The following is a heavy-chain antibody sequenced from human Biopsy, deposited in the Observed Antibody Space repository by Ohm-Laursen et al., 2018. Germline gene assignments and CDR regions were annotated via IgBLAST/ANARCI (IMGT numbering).Heavy chain of an antibody. D-gene: IGHD3-3*01. CDR3: VRGYSSSWSGYLDH. J-gene: IGHJ4*02. V-gene: IGHV3-9*01. Sequence: SLRLSCAASGFTFDDHVMHWVRQAPGKGLEWVSGISWDAGSEGYADSVKGRFTISRDNAKNSLFLQMNSLTTEDTALYYCVRGYSSSWSGYLDHWGQGTLVTVSS. CDR1: GFTFDDHV. CDR2: ISWDAGSE.